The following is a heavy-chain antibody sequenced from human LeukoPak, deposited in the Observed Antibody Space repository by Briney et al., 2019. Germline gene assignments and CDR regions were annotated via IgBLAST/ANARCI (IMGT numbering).Heavy chain of an antibody. Sequence: GGSLRLSCAASGFTFSSYWMSWVRLAPGKGLEWVANIKGDGSEKWYADSVKGRFTISRDNAQNSVHLQMNSLRAEDTAVYHCAKGQVLYYMDVWGKGTTVTVSS. CDR3: AKGQVLYYMDV. V-gene: IGHV3-7*01. CDR1: GFTFSSYW. CDR2: IKGDGSEK. J-gene: IGHJ6*03.